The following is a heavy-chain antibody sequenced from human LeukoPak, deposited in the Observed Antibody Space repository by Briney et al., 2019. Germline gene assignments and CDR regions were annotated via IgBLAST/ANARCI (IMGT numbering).Heavy chain of an antibody. D-gene: IGHD3-16*02. CDR1: GFTFSSYW. J-gene: IGHJ4*02. Sequence: GGSLRLSCAASGFTFSSYWMSWVRQAPGKGLEWVANIKQDGSEEYYVDSVKGRFTISRDNAKNSLYLQMNSLRAENTAVYYCARDRRAAYVWGSYRSPYYFDYWGQGTLVTVSS. CDR3: ARDRRAAYVWGSYRSPYYFDY. CDR2: IKQDGSEE. V-gene: IGHV3-7*01.